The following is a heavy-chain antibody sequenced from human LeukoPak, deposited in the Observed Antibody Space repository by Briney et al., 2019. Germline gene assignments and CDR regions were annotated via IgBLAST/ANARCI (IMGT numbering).Heavy chain of an antibody. V-gene: IGHV1-18*04. Sequence: GASVKVSCKASGYTFTSHGISWVRQAPGQGLEWIGWISPYNGDTNYAQKFQGRVTMTTDTSTRTTYMELRSLRSDDTAIYYCARGRRPGKYFYASGSFDYWGQGTLVTVSS. CDR1: GYTFTSHG. J-gene: IGHJ4*02. CDR2: ISPYNGDT. D-gene: IGHD3-10*01. CDR3: ARGRRPGKYFYASGSFDY.